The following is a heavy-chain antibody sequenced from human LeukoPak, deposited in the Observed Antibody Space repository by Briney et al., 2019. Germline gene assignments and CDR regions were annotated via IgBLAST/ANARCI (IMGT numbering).Heavy chain of an antibody. CDR1: GGSISGYY. CDR2: INHSGST. J-gene: IGHJ4*02. V-gene: IGHV4-34*01. D-gene: IGHD6-6*01. CDR3: ARVSAASSSSDY. Sequence: SETLSLTCTVSGGSISGYYWSWIRQPPGKGLEWIGEINHSGSTNYNPSLKSRVTISVDTSKNQFSLKLSSVTAADTAVYYCARVSAASSSSDYWGQGTLVTVSS.